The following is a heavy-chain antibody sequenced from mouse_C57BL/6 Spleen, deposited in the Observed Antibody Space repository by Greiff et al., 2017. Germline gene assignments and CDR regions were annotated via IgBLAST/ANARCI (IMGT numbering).Heavy chain of an antibody. D-gene: IGHD2-12*01. Sequence: DVKLVESGPGLVKPSQSLSLTCSVTGYSITSGYYWNWIRQFPGNKLEWMGYISYDGSNNYNPSLKNRISITRDTSKNQFFLKLNSVTTEDTATYYCARGGYSAWFAYWGQGTLVTVSA. J-gene: IGHJ3*01. CDR2: ISYDGSN. CDR1: GYSITSGYY. CDR3: ARGGYSAWFAY. V-gene: IGHV3-6*01.